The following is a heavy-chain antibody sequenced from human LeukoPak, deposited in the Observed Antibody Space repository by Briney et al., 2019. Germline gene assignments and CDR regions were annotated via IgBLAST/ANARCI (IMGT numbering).Heavy chain of an antibody. CDR2: IRYDESDI. CDR3: ATSLYCSSASCPFDD. CDR1: GFTFSSYP. J-gene: IGHJ4*02. V-gene: IGHV3-30*02. D-gene: IGHD2-2*01. Sequence: GGSLRLSCTASGFTFSSYPMSWVRQAPGKGLQWVAFIRYDESDIYYADSVKGRFTISRDNSKNTLYLQMNSLRPEDTAVYYCATSLYCSSASCPFDDWGQGTLVTVSS.